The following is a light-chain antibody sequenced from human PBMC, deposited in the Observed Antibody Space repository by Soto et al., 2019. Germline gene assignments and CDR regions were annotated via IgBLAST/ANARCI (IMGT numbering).Light chain of an antibody. V-gene: IGKV3-15*01. J-gene: IGKJ1*01. CDR2: GAS. CDR1: QSVSRN. Sequence: EIVMTQSPATLSVSPGERATLSCRASQSVSRNLAWYQQRPGQAPRLLIYGASTRATAIPARFSGSGSGTEFTLTISSLQSEDFAVYYCQQYNDWPRTFGQGTTV. CDR3: QQYNDWPRT.